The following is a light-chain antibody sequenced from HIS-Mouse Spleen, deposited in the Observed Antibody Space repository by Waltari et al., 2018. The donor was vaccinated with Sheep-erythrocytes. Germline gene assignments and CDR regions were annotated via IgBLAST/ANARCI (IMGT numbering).Light chain of an antibody. Sequence: QSALTQPASVSGSPGQSITISCTGTSSDVGSYNLVSWYQQHTGKAPKLMIYEGSKRPSGVSKRFSGSKSGNTASLTISGLQAEDEADYYCCSYAGSSTPWVFGGGTKLTVL. CDR3: CSYAGSSTPWV. V-gene: IGLV2-23*01. CDR2: EGS. J-gene: IGLJ3*02. CDR1: SSDVGSYNL.